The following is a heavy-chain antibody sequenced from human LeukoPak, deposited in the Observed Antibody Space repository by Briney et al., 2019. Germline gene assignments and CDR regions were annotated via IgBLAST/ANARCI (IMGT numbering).Heavy chain of an antibody. CDR1: GFTFSSYA. CDR2: ISYDGSNK. CDR3: ARDSEGEYYPY. J-gene: IGHJ4*02. V-gene: IGHV3-30-3*01. Sequence: GGSLRLSCAASGFTFSSYAMHWDRQAPGKGLEWVAVISYDGSNKYYADSVKGRFTISRDNSKNTLYLQMNSLRAEDTAVYYCARDSEGEYYPYWGQGTLVTVSS. D-gene: IGHD2/OR15-2a*01.